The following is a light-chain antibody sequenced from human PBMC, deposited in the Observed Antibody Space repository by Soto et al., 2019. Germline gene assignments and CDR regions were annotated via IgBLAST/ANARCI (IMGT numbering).Light chain of an antibody. CDR3: QKYSSVPV. CDR2: AAS. CDR1: QGIRNF. J-gene: IGKJ3*01. V-gene: IGKV1-27*01. Sequence: DIQMTQSPTSLSASVGDRVTITCRASQGIRNFVAWYQQKPGKAPKLLIYAASTLQSGVPSRFSGSGSGTVFNLTINSLQPEDVATYSCQKYSSVPVFGPGTKVEIK.